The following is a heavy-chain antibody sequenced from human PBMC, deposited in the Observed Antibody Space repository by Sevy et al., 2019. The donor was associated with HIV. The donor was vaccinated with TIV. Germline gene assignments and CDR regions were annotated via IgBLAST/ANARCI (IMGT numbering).Heavy chain of an antibody. Sequence: SETLSLTCAVYGGSFSGYYWSWIRQPPGKGLEWVGEINHSGGTNYNPSLKSRVTISVDTSENQFSLKLSSVTAADTAVDYCARHCSGTSCSHAFDIWGQGTMVTVSS. V-gene: IGHV4-34*01. CDR1: GGSFSGYY. CDR2: INHSGGT. D-gene: IGHD2-2*01. CDR3: ARHCSGTSCSHAFDI. J-gene: IGHJ3*02.